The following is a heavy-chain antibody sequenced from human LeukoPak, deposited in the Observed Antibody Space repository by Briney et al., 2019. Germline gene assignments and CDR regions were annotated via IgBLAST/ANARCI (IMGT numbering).Heavy chain of an antibody. CDR3: ARVRGYYDYYFDY. CDR1: GYSFTSYW. J-gene: IGHJ4*02. D-gene: IGHD3-22*01. CDR2: IYPGDSDT. V-gene: IGHV5-51*01. Sequence: GESLKFSCKGSGYSFTSYWIGWVRQMPGKGLEWMGIIYPGDSDTRYSPSFQGQVAISADKSISTAYLQWSSLKASDTAMYYCARVRGYYDYYFDYWGQGTLVTVSS.